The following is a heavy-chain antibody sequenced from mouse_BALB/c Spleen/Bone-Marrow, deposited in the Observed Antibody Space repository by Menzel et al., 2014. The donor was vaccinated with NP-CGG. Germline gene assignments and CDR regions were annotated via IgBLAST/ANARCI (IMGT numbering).Heavy chain of an antibody. CDR2: ISNGGGST. CDR1: GFTFSDYY. J-gene: IGHJ3*01. Sequence: EVKLMESGGGLVQPGGSLKLSCATSGFTFSDYYMYWVRQTPEKRLEWVAYISNGGGSTYYPDTVKGRFTISRDNAKNTLYLQMGRQRSEDTAMYYCARHNYDETWFAYWGQGTLVTVSA. CDR3: ARHNYDETWFAY. D-gene: IGHD2-4*01. V-gene: IGHV5-12*02.